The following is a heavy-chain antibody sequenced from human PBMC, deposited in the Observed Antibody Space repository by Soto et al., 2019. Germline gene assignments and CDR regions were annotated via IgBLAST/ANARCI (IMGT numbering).Heavy chain of an antibody. D-gene: IGHD5-12*01. CDR2: VSAYNGNT. CDR3: AREKKSSGYDFYYYYYYGMDV. CDR1: GYTFTSYG. V-gene: IGHV1-18*01. Sequence: ASVKVSCKASGYTFTSYGISWVRQAPGQGLEWMGWVSAYNGNTNYAQKLQGRVTMTTDTSTSTAYMELRSLRSDDTAVYYCAREKKSSGYDFYYYYYYGMDVWGQGTTVTVSS. J-gene: IGHJ6*02.